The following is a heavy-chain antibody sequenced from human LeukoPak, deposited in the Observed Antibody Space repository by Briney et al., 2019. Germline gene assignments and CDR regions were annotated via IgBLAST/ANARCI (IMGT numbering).Heavy chain of an antibody. Sequence: GGSLRLSCAASGFTFSSYWMSWVRQAPGKGLEWVANIKQDGSEKYYVYSVKGRFTISRDNAKNSLYLQMNSLRAEDTAVYYCARGKPAYSSSWSAEYFQHWGQGTLVTVSS. V-gene: IGHV3-7*01. J-gene: IGHJ1*01. CDR2: IKQDGSEK. CDR3: ARGKPAYSSSWSAEYFQH. D-gene: IGHD6-13*01. CDR1: GFTFSSYW.